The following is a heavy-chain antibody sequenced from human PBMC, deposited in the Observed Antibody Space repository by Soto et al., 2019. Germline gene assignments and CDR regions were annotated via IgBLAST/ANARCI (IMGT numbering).Heavy chain of an antibody. J-gene: IGHJ6*02. D-gene: IGHD6-6*01. CDR1: GGTFSSYA. CDR2: IIPIFGTA. Sequence: SVKVSCKASGGTFSSYAISWVRQAPGQGLEWMGGIIPIFGTANYAQKFQGRVTITADESTSTAYMELSSLRSEDTAVYYCARESTKIAARDYYYGMDVWGQGTTVTV. CDR3: ARESTKIAARDYYYGMDV. V-gene: IGHV1-69*13.